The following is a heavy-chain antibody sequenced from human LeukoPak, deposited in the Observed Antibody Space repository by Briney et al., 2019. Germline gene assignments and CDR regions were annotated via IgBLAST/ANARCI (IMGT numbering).Heavy chain of an antibody. D-gene: IGHD2-15*01. CDR2: ISSSSSYI. J-gene: IGHJ4*02. CDR1: GFTFSSYS. V-gene: IGHV3-21*01. Sequence: PGGSLRLSCAASGFTFSSYSVNWVRQAPGKGLEWVSSISSSSSYIYYADSVKGRFTISRDNAKNSLYLQMNSLRAEDTAVYYCARDDPLLHYFDYWGQGTLVTVSS. CDR3: ARDDPLLHYFDY.